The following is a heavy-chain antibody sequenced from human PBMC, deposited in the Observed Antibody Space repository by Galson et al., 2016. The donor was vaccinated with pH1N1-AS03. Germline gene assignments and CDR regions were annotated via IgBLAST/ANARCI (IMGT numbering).Heavy chain of an antibody. CDR3: ARVPRLWSGFDS. V-gene: IGHV2-5*01. CDR1: GFSLTTRGVG. D-gene: IGHD3-3*01. Sequence: PALVKPTQTLTLTCTFSGFSLTTRGVGVDWIRQPPGKALEWLALIYWTEGKHYSPSLQSRLAITMDTSKNHVLLTMTNMDPVDTGTYYCARVPRLWSGFDSWGQGTLVTVSS. J-gene: IGHJ4*02. CDR2: IYWTEGK.